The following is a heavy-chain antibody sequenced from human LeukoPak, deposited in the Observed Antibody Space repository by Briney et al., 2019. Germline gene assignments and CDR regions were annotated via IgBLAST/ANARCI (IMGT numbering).Heavy chain of an antibody. CDR3: ANLAGGDYVNFDY. CDR2: ISGSGGST. J-gene: IGHJ4*02. V-gene: IGHV3-23*01. Sequence: GGSLRLSCAASGFTFSSYAMSWVRQAPGKGLEWVSPISGSGGSTYYADSVKGRFTISRDNSKNTLYLQMNSLRAEDTAVYYCANLAGGDYVNFDYWGQGTLVTVSS. CDR1: GFTFSSYA. D-gene: IGHD4-17*01.